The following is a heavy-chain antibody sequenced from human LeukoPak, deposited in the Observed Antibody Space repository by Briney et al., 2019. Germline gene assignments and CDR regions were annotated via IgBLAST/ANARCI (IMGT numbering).Heavy chain of an antibody. J-gene: IGHJ4*02. CDR2: ISYDGSNK. Sequence: GGSLRLSCAASGFTFSSYGMHWVRQAPGKGLEWVAVISYDGSNKYYADSVKGRFTISRDNSKNTLYLQMNSLRAENTAVYYCAKDSTPMVRGVIRFGYFDYWGQGTLVTVSS. CDR3: AKDSTPMVRGVIRFGYFDY. CDR1: GFTFSSYG. D-gene: IGHD3-10*01. V-gene: IGHV3-30*18.